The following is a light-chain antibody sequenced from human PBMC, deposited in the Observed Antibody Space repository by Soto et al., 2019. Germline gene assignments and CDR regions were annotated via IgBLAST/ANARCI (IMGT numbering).Light chain of an antibody. J-gene: IGLJ1*01. CDR3: GTWDSSLSAAYV. CDR2: DNN. Sequence: SVLTQPPSVSAAPGQKVTISCSGSSSNSGNNYVSWYQQLPGTAPKLLIYDNNKRPSGIPDRFSGSKSGTSATLGITGLQTGDEADYYCGTWDSSLSAAYVFGTGTKVTVL. CDR1: SSNSGNNY. V-gene: IGLV1-51*01.